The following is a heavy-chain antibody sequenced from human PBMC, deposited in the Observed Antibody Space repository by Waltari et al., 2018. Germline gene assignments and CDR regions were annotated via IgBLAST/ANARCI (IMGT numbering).Heavy chain of an antibody. Sequence: EVQLVESGGGLLQPGGSLRLSCAASGFTFSSSSMNWVRQAPGKGLEWVSYISSSSSTIDYADSVKGRFTISRDNAKNSLYLQMNSLRAEDTAVYYCARDRRKQYSGSYHFDYWGQGTLVTVSS. V-gene: IGHV3-48*01. CDR1: GFTFSSSS. D-gene: IGHD1-26*01. CDR2: ISSSSSTI. CDR3: ARDRRKQYSGSYHFDY. J-gene: IGHJ4*02.